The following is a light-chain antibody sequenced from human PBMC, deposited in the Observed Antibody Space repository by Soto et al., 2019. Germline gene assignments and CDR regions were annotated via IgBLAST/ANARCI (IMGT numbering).Light chain of an antibody. CDR1: QGISSY. Sequence: AIRMTPSPSSLSASTGDRVIITCRASQGISSYLAWYQQKPGKAPKLLIYAASTLQSGVPSRFSGSGSGTDFTLTISCLQSEDFATYYCQQYYSYPPTFGQGTRLEIK. V-gene: IGKV1-8*01. CDR3: QQYYSYPPT. CDR2: AAS. J-gene: IGKJ5*01.